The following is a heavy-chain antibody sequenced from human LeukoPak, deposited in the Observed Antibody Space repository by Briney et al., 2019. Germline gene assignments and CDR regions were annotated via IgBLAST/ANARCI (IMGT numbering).Heavy chain of an antibody. J-gene: IGHJ5*02. CDR2: INHSGST. Sequence: SETLSLTCAVYGGSFSGYYWSWIRQPPGKGLEWIGEINHSGSTNYNPSLKSRVTISVDTSKNQFSLKLSSVTAADTAVYYCARSFYGDYSLEANWFDPWGQGTPVTVSS. V-gene: IGHV4-34*01. D-gene: IGHD4-17*01. CDR1: GGSFSGYY. CDR3: ARSFYGDYSLEANWFDP.